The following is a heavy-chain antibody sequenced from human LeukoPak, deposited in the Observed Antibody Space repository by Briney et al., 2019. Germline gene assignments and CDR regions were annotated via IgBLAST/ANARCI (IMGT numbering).Heavy chain of an antibody. Sequence: GASVKVSCKVSGYTLTELSMHWVRQAPGKGLEWMGGFDPEDGATIYAQKFQGRVTMTEDTSTDTAYMELSSLRSEDTAVYYCAAGYYYDSSGYHGRYAFDIWGQGTMVTVSS. J-gene: IGHJ3*02. CDR3: AAGYYYDSSGYHGRYAFDI. CDR1: GYTLTELS. CDR2: FDPEDGAT. V-gene: IGHV1-24*01. D-gene: IGHD3-22*01.